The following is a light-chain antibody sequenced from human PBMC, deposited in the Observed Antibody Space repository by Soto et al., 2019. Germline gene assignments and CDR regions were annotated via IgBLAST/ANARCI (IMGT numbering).Light chain of an antibody. J-gene: IGLJ2*01. Sequence: QSALTQPASVSGSPGQSITISCSGTNSDIGAFNYVSWYQQHPDKAPKLIIYEVNKRPSGVSNRFSGPKSGITASLTISGAQAEDEADYYCSSYTDISTVIFGGGTKVTVL. CDR3: SSYTDISTVI. V-gene: IGLV2-14*01. CDR2: EVN. CDR1: NSDIGAFNY.